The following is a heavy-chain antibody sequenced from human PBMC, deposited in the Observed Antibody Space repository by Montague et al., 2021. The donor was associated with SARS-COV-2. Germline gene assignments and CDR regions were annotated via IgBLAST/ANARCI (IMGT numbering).Heavy chain of an antibody. D-gene: IGHD4-23*01. J-gene: IGHJ3*02. V-gene: IGHV4-59*01. CDR1: GGSITGYY. CDR3: VRDHPYGGPRGAYDS. CDR2: IYYSSAD. Sequence: SETLSLTCTVSGGSITGYYWSWLRRSPGKGLEWIAYIYYSSADNYNPSLRRRVTISTDTSKNQLSPKVNSVIAADTAVYYCVRDHPYGGPRGAYDSWGQGTVVTVSS.